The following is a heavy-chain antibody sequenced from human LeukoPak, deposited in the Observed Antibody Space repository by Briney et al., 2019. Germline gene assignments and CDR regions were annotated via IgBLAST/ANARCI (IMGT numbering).Heavy chain of an antibody. V-gene: IGHV3-23*01. J-gene: IGHJ4*02. CDR3: AKNAYDILTGYSFDY. CDR1: GFTFSSYA. CDR2: ISGSGGST. Sequence: GGSLRLSCAASGFTFSSYAMSWVRQAPGKGLEWVSAISGSGGSTYYADSVKGRFTISRDNSKNTLYLQVNSLRAEDTAVYYCAKNAYDILTGYSFDYWGQGTLVTVSS. D-gene: IGHD3-9*01.